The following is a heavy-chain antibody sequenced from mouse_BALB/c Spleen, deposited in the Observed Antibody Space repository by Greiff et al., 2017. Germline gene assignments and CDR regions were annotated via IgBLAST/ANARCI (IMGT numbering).Heavy chain of an antibody. CDR2: ISYSGST. V-gene: IGHV3-2*02. Sequence: EVKLVESGPGLVKPSQSLSLTCTVTGYSITSDYAWNWIRQFPGNKLEWMGYISYSGSTSYNPSLKSRISITRDTSKNQFFLQLNSVTTEDTATYYCARTGRRYWYFDVWGAGTTVTVSS. D-gene: IGHD4-1*01. CDR3: ARTGRRYWYFDV. J-gene: IGHJ1*01. CDR1: GYSITSDYA.